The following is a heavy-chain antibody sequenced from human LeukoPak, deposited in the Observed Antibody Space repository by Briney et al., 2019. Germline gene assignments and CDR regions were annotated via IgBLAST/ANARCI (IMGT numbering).Heavy chain of an antibody. CDR1: GGSITSAGYY. Sequence: KASETLSLTCTVSGGSITSAGYYWSWIRQHPGKGLDWIGYIYDSGRTYYNPSLKSRVTISVDTSKNQFSLKLSSVTAADTAVYYCARGEYYGSGSYNAFDMWGQGTSVTVSS. V-gene: IGHV4-31*03. D-gene: IGHD3-10*01. CDR3: ARGEYYGSGSYNAFDM. J-gene: IGHJ3*02. CDR2: IYDSGRT.